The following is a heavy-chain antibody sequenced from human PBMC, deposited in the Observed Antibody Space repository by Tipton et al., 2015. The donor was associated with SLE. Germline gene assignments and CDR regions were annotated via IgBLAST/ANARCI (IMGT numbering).Heavy chain of an antibody. V-gene: IGHV4-31*03. CDR3: ARLLQQPPTGGGWFDP. Sequence: TLSLTCTVSGGSISSGGYYWGWLRQHPGKGLEWVGYIYYSGSTYYNPSLKSRVTISVDTSKNQFSLKLSSVTAADTAVYYCARLLQQPPTGGGWFDPWGQGTLVTVSS. D-gene: IGHD6-13*01. CDR1: GGSISSGGYY. J-gene: IGHJ5*02. CDR2: IYYSGST.